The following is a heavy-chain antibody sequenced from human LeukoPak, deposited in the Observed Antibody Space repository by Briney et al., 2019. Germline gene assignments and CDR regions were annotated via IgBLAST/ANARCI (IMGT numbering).Heavy chain of an antibody. CDR2: IIPIFGTA. D-gene: IGHD2-2*01. CDR3: ARGLGCSSTSCPPNWFDH. Sequence: SVKVSCKASGGTFSSYAISWVRQAPGQGLEWMGGIIPIFGTANYAQKFQGRVTITADESTSTAYMELSSLRSEDTAVYYCARGLGCSSTSCPPNWFDHWGQGTLVTVSS. CDR1: GGTFSSYA. V-gene: IGHV1-69*01. J-gene: IGHJ5*02.